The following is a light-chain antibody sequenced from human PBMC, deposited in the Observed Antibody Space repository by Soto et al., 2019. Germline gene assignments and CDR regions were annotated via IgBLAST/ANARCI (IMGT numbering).Light chain of an antibody. CDR2: GAS. CDR3: QQYGSSRT. CDR1: QTIYSN. Sequence: IVMTQSPATLSVSPGERATLSCRAGQTIYSNVAWYQQSPGQAPRLLIYGASTRATGIPARFSGSGSGTEFTLIISSLQSEDFAVYYCQQYGSSRTFGQGTKVDIK. V-gene: IGKV3-15*01. J-gene: IGKJ1*01.